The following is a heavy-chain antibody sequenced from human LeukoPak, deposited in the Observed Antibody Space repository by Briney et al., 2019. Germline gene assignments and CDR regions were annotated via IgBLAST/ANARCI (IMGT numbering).Heavy chain of an antibody. CDR2: IIPMFGTT. V-gene: IGHV1-69*06. J-gene: IGHJ6*04. Sequence: SVKVSCKASGGTLWSYAMSWVRQAPGQGLEWMGGIIPMFGTTNYAQKFQGRVTVGADTSTNTAYVEVRGLRSEDTAVYYCARATAKGNYYHGMDVWGKGTTVSVSS. CDR1: GGTLWSYA. D-gene: IGHD2-21*02. CDR3: ARATAKGNYYHGMDV.